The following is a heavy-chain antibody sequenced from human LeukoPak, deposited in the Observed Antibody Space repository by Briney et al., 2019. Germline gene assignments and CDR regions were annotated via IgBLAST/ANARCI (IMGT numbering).Heavy chain of an antibody. CDR1: GFTFDDYA. D-gene: IGHD3-22*01. V-gene: IGHV3-9*01. J-gene: IGHJ4*02. Sequence: GGSLRLSCAASGFTFDDYAMHWVRQAPGKGLEWVSGISWNSGSIGYADSVKGRFTISRGNAKHSLYLQMNSLRTEDTALYYCAKGPLYYYDSTGRIDYWGQGTLVTVSS. CDR3: AKGPLYYYDSTGRIDY. CDR2: ISWNSGSI.